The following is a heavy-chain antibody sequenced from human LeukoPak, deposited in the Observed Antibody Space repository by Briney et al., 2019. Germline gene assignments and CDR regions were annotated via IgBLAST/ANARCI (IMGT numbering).Heavy chain of an antibody. Sequence: NPSETLSLTCTVSGGSISSSSYYWGWIRQPPGKGLEWIGCIYYSGSPYYNPPLKSRVTISVDTSKNQFSLKLSSVTAADTAGYYCATTVAAAGTLDDYWGQGTLVTVSS. D-gene: IGHD6-13*01. V-gene: IGHV4-39*07. CDR2: IYYSGSP. CDR3: ATTVAAAGTLDDY. J-gene: IGHJ4*02. CDR1: GGSISSSSYY.